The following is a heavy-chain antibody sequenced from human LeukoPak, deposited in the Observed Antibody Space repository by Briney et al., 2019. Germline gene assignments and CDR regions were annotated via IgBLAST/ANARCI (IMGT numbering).Heavy chain of an antibody. V-gene: IGHV1-58*01. CDR2: IVVGSGNT. J-gene: IGHJ4*02. CDR1: GFTFTSSA. CDR3: AAPRAGYDFWSGYCSMDY. Sequence: ASVKVSCKASGFTFTSSAVQWVRQARGQRLEWIGWIVVGSGNTNYAQKFQERVTITRDMSTSTAYMELSSLRSEDTAVYYCAAPRAGYDFWSGYCSMDYWGQGTLVTVSS. D-gene: IGHD3-3*01.